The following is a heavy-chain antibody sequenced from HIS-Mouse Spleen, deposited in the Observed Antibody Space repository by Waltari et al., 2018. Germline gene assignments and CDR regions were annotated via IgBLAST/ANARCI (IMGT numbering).Heavy chain of an antibody. V-gene: IGHV3-23*01. J-gene: IGHJ4*02. CDR2: SSGSGGST. CDR1: GFTFSSYA. CDR3: AKQDLGIRKNYFDY. D-gene: IGHD7-27*01. Sequence: EVQLLESGGGLVQPGGSLRLSCAASGFTFSSYAMSWVRQAPGKGLGWVSASSGSGGSTYYADSVKGRFTISRDNSKNTLYLQMNSLRAEDTAVYYCAKQDLGIRKNYFDYWGQGTLVTVSS.